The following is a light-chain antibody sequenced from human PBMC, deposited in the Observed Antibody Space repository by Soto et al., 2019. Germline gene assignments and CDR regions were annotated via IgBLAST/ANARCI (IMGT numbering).Light chain of an antibody. CDR2: GAS. CDR1: QSVSSN. CDR3: QQYGNWYT. V-gene: IGKV3-15*01. J-gene: IGKJ2*01. Sequence: EIVLTQSPATLSVSPGERATLSCRASQSVSSNLAWYQQKPGQAPSLLMFGASTRATGIPARFSGSGSGTEFTLTISSLQSEDFAVYYCQQYGNWYTFGQGTKLEIK.